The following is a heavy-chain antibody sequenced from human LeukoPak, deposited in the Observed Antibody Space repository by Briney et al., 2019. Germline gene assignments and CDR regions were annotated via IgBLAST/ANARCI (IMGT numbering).Heavy chain of an antibody. CDR2: INHSGST. D-gene: IGHD2-8*01. CDR1: GGSFSGYY. Sequence: SGTLSLTCAVYGGSFSGYYWSWIRQPPGKGLEWIGEINHSGSTNYNPSLKSRVTISVDTSKNQFSLKLSSVTAADTAVYYCARLYVGAFDIWGQGTMVTVSS. V-gene: IGHV4-34*01. CDR3: ARLYVGAFDI. J-gene: IGHJ3*02.